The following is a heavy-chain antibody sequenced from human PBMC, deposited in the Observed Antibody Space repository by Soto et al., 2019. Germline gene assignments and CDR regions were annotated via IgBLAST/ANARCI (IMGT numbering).Heavy chain of an antibody. CDR2: ISSSGSTI. CDR3: AIRPLYSSGWYGFPKGAFDI. CDR1: GFTFSDYY. Sequence: QVQLVESGGGLVKPGGSLRLSCAASGFTFSDYYMSWIRQAPGKGLEWVSYISSSGSTIYYADSVKGRFTISRDNAKNLLYLQMNSQRAEDTAVYYCAIRPLYSSGWYGFPKGAFDIWCQETMVTVSS. J-gene: IGHJ3*02. D-gene: IGHD6-19*01. V-gene: IGHV3-11*01.